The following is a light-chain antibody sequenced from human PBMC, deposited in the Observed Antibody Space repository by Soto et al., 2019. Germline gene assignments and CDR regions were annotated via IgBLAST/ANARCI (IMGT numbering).Light chain of an antibody. Sequence: EMVLTQSPATLSLSPGDRATLSCRASQSVGRYLAWYQQRPGQAPRLLIYDSSNRVTGIPARFSGNGSGRDFTLTISSLEPEDFAVYYCQQWSSSPRTFGQRTKLEIK. V-gene: IGKV3-11*02. J-gene: IGKJ2*01. CDR3: QQWSSSPRT. CDR2: DSS. CDR1: QSVGRY.